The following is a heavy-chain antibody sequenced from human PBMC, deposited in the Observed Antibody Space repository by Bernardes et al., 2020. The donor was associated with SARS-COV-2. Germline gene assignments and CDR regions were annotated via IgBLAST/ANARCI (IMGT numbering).Heavy chain of an antibody. CDR1: GDSISSGGYY. J-gene: IGHJ6*02. Sequence: SETLSLTCTVSGDSISSGGYYWSWIRQPAGKGLEWIGRLSTSGNTNYNPYLKSRVTISQDTSKNQFSLNLTSVTAADTAVYYCARDGAAAGSSPSVKYRYYGMDVWGQGTTVTVSS. V-gene: IGHV4-61*02. CDR3: ARDGAAAGSSPSVKYRYYGMDV. CDR2: LSTSGNT. D-gene: IGHD6-13*01.